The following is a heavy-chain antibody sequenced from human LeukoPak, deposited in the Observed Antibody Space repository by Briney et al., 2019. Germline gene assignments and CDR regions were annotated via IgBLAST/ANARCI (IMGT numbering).Heavy chain of an antibody. CDR3: ARTCITIFGDYYYYYMDV. J-gene: IGHJ6*03. CDR1: GGSISSGSYY. D-gene: IGHD3-3*01. Sequence: SETLSLTCTVSGGSISSGSYYWSWIRQPAWKGLEWLGPIYTSGSTNYNPSLKSRVTISVDTPKNQFSLKLSAVTAADTAVYYCARTCITIFGDYYYYYMDVWGKGTTVTVSS. CDR2: IYTSGST. V-gene: IGHV4-61*02.